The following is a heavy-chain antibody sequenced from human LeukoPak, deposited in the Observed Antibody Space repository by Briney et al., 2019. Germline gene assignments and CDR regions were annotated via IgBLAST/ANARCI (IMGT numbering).Heavy chain of an antibody. CDR2: ITGRAGST. V-gene: IGHV3-23*01. CDR1: GFTFSSYA. CDR3: AKDGRFPPRYYGSGSYFEDS. Sequence: GVSLRLSCAASGFTFSSYAMSGVRQAPGKGLEWVSAITGRAGSTVYADSVKGRFTISRDNSKNTLYVHMNSLRGEDTAVYYCAKDGRFPPRYYGSGSYFEDSWGQGTLVTVSS. J-gene: IGHJ4*02. D-gene: IGHD3-10*01.